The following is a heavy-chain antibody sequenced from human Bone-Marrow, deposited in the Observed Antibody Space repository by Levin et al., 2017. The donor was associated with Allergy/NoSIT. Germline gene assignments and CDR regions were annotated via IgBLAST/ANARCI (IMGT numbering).Heavy chain of an antibody. J-gene: IGHJ4*02. CDR3: ATDRIKYQLRELSFDY. Sequence: GESLKISCAASGFTFSSYAMSWVRQAPGKGLEWVSAISGSGGSTYYADSVKGRFTIPRDNSKNTLYLQMNSLRAEDTAVYYWATDRIKYQLRELSFDYWGQGTLVTVSS. CDR1: GFTFSSYA. CDR2: ISGSGGST. V-gene: IGHV3-23*01. D-gene: IGHD2-2*01.